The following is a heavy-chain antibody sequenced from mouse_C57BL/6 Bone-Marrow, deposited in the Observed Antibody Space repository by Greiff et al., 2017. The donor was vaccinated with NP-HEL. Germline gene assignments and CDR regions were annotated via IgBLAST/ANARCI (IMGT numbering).Heavy chain of an antibody. CDR1: GYAFSSSW. V-gene: IGHV1-82*01. CDR3: ARRDYDGYYYAMDY. D-gene: IGHD2-4*01. CDR2: IYPGDGDT. Sequence: QVQLKQSGPELVKPGASVKISCKASGYAFSSSWMNWVKQRPGKGLEWIGRIYPGDGDTNYNGKFKGKATLTADKSSSTAYMQLSSLTSEDSAVYFCARRDYDGYYYAMDYWGQGTSVTVSS. J-gene: IGHJ4*01.